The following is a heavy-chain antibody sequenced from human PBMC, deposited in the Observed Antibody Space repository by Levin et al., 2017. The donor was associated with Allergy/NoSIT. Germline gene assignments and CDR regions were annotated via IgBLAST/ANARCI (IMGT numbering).Heavy chain of an antibody. J-gene: IGHJ5*02. CDR1: GGSFSGYY. CDR2: INHSGST. D-gene: IGHD3-10*01. Sequence: SETLSLTCAVYGGSFSGYYWSWIRQPPGKGLEWIGEINHSGSTNYNPSLKSRVTISVDTSKNQFSLKLSSVTAADTAVYYCARGRKSYYYGSGSYPWFDPWGQGTLVTVSS. V-gene: IGHV4-34*01. CDR3: ARGRKSYYYGSGSYPWFDP.